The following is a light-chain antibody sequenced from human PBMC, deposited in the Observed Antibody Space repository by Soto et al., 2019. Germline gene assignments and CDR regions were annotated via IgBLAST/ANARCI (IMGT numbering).Light chain of an antibody. CDR2: DAS. CDR1: QSVSSN. CDR3: LQYNDLPRT. J-gene: IGKJ1*01. V-gene: IGKV3-15*01. Sequence: EIVMTQSPATLSVSPGERATLSCSASQSVSSNLAWYQQKPGQSHRLLIYDASTRATGTPARFSGSGSATEFTLNFSSLQYEHFSVYYCLQYNDLPRTFGQGTKVEIK.